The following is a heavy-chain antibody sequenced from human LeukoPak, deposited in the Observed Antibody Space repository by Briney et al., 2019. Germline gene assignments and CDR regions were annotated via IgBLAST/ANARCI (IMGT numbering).Heavy chain of an antibody. V-gene: IGHV3-53*01. CDR1: RFNVSNNY. J-gene: IGHJ4*02. CDR3: ARDRGAAAGN. Sequence: GGSLRLSCAASRFNVSNNYMSWVRQAPGKGLEWVSVIYRGGSTYYADSVKGRFTMSRDNSKNRVYLQMDSLRAEDTAVYYCARDRGAAAGNWGQGTLVTVSS. D-gene: IGHD6-13*01. CDR2: IYRGGST.